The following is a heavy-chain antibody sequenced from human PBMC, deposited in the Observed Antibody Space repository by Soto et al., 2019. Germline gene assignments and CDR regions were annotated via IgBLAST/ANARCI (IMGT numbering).Heavy chain of an antibody. CDR3: VEYGVAGIRGQFDC. D-gene: IGHD6-19*01. CDR2: IYYSGNT. Sequence: SETLSLTCTVSGGSVSSGTYYWSWIRQPPGKGLEWIGFIYYSGNTNYNPSLKSRVSISVDTSKNQFSLKLTSVTAADTAVYYCVEYGVAGIRGQFDCWGQGTLVTVS. V-gene: IGHV4-61*01. J-gene: IGHJ4*02. CDR1: GGSVSSGTYY.